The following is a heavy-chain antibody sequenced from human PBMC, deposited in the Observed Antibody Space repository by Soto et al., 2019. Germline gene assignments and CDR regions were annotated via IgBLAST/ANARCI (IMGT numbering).Heavy chain of an antibody. CDR1: GFTFSSYA. D-gene: IGHD5-18*01. V-gene: IGHV3-23*01. J-gene: IGHJ4*02. Sequence: TGGSLRLSCAASGFTFSSYAMSWVRQAPGKGLEWVSAISGSGGSTYYADSVKGRFTISRDNSKNTLYLQMNSLRAEDTAVYYCAKCNRGYSYGHFDYWGQGTLVTVSS. CDR2: ISGSGGST. CDR3: AKCNRGYSYGHFDY.